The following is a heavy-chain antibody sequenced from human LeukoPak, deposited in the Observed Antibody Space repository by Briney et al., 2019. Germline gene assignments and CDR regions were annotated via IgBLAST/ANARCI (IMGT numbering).Heavy chain of an antibody. CDR3: ARLDYYDRVELDAFDI. V-gene: IGHV5-51*01. D-gene: IGHD3-22*01. J-gene: IGHJ3*02. CDR1: GYKFTNYW. Sequence: GESLKISCQASGYKFTNYWIGWERQMPGKGLEWMGFIFLSDSDTRYSPSFQGQVTISADKSISTAYLQWSSLKASDTAMYYCARLDYYDRVELDAFDIWGQGTMVTVSS. CDR2: IFLSDSDT.